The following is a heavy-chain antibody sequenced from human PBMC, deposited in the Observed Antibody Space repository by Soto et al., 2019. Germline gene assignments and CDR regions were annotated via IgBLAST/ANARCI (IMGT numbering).Heavy chain of an antibody. CDR1: GDLFNNYA. D-gene: IGHD6-13*01. CDR3: AASSSVATAGYFKF. CDR2: ISPLFSTT. V-gene: IGHV1-69*01. J-gene: IGHJ4*02. Sequence: VQLVQSGAEVKEPGSSVMVSCKATGDLFNNYAFTWVRQAPGQGLEWMGRISPLFSTTNYAQKFQGRITTGEDPLTTIVYLEVSNLESEDTAMYYWAASSSVATAGYFKFWGQGNLVTFAP.